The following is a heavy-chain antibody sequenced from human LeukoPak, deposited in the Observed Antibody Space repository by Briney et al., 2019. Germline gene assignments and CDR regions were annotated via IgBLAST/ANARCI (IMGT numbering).Heavy chain of an antibody. Sequence: ASVKVSCKASGYTFTGYYMHWVRQAPGQGLEWMGWINPNSGGTNYAQKFQGRVTMTRDTSTSTAYMELRSLRSDDTAVYYCARDGKLELPGPKYYYYGMDVWGQGTTVTVSS. CDR3: ARDGKLELPGPKYYYYGMDV. D-gene: IGHD1-7*01. CDR2: INPNSGGT. J-gene: IGHJ6*02. CDR1: GYTFTGYY. V-gene: IGHV1-2*02.